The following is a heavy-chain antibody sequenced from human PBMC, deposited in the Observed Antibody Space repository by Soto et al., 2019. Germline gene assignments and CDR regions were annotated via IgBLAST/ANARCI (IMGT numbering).Heavy chain of an antibody. J-gene: IGHJ3*02. CDR3: ARDPI. Sequence: GGSLRLSCAASGFTFSSYGMHWVRQGPGKGLEWVAVIWYDGTNKYYADSVKGRFTISRDNSKNTLYLQMNSLRAEDTAVYSCARDPIWGQGTMVTVSS. CDR2: IWYDGTNK. CDR1: GFTFSSYG. V-gene: IGHV3-33*08.